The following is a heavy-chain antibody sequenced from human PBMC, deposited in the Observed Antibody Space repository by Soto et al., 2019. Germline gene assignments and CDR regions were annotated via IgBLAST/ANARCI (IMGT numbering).Heavy chain of an antibody. J-gene: IGHJ4*02. CDR3: AKVPPSPAARPYYFDY. Sequence: GGSLRLSCAASGFTFSSYAMSWVRQAPGKGLEWVSAISGSGGSKYYADSVKGRFTISRDNSKNTLYLQMNSLRAEDTAVYYCAKVPPSPAARPYYFDYWGQGTMVTVSS. V-gene: IGHV3-23*01. CDR1: GFTFSSYA. CDR2: ISGSGGSK. D-gene: IGHD6-6*01.